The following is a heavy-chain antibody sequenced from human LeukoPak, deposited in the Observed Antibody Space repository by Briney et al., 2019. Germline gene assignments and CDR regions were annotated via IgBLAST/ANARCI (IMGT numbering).Heavy chain of an antibody. Sequence: QAGGSLRLSCAASGFTFSSYEMNWVRQAPGKGLEWVSYISSSGSTIYYADSMKGRFTISRDNAKNSLYLQMNSLRAKDTAVYYCASTRSGYLFDYWGQGTLVTVSS. D-gene: IGHD5-12*01. V-gene: IGHV3-48*03. CDR1: GFTFSSYE. CDR3: ASTRSGYLFDY. J-gene: IGHJ4*02. CDR2: ISSSGSTI.